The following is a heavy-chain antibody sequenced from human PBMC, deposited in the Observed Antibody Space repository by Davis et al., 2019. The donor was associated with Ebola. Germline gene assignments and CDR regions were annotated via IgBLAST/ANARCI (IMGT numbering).Heavy chain of an antibody. D-gene: IGHD3-3*01. CDR3: ARDPTRTYYDFWSGSSDYYYGMDV. Sequence: GESLKISCAASGFTISSHSMSWVRQAPGKGLEWVSAISGSGGSTYYADSVKGRFTISRDNSKNTLYLQMNSLRAEDTAVYYCARDPTRTYYDFWSGSSDYYYGMDVWGQGTTVTVSS. V-gene: IGHV3-23*01. J-gene: IGHJ6*02. CDR1: GFTISSHS. CDR2: ISGSGGST.